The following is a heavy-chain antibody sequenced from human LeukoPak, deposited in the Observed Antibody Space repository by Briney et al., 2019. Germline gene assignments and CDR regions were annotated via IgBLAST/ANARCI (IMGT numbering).Heavy chain of an antibody. CDR1: GGSISSGSYY. V-gene: IGHV4-61*02. D-gene: IGHD1-26*01. Sequence: SETLSLTCTVSGGSISSGSYYWSWIRQPAGKGLEWIGRIYTSGSTNYNPSLKSRVTISVDTSKNQFSLKLSSVTAADTAVYYCARGGGVGATYWFDPWGQGTPVTVSS. J-gene: IGHJ5*02. CDR3: ARGGGVGATYWFDP. CDR2: IYTSGST.